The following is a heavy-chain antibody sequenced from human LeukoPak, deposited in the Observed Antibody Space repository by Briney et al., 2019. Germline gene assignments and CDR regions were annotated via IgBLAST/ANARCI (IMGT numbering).Heavy chain of an antibody. V-gene: IGHV4-59*01. CDR1: GGSISSYY. D-gene: IGHD4-4*01. J-gene: IGHJ5*02. Sequence: SETLSLTCTVSGGSISSYYWSWIRQPPGKGLEWIGYIYYSGSTNYNPSLKRRVNISVDTSNNQFSLKLSSVTAADTAVYYCARGGNYRNWFDPWGQGTLVTVSS. CDR3: ARGGNYRNWFDP. CDR2: IYYSGST.